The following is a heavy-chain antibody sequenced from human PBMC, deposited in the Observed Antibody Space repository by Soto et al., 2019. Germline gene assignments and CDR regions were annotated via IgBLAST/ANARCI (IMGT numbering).Heavy chain of an antibody. CDR3: ARYSSSWLYYFDY. D-gene: IGHD6-13*01. J-gene: IGHJ4*02. CDR1: GGSISSSSYY. CDR2: IYYSGST. V-gene: IGHV4-39*07. Sequence: SETLSLTCTASGGSISSSSYYWGWIRQPPGKGLEWIGSIYYSGSTYYNPSLKSRVTISVDTSKNQFSLKLSSVTAADTAVYYCARYSSSWLYYFDYWGQGTLVTVSS.